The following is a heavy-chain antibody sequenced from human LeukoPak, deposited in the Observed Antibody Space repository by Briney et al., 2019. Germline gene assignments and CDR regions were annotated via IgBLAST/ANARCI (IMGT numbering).Heavy chain of an antibody. Sequence: AETLALTCTVSGGPISSYYWSWIRQPPGKGLEWRGYIYYSGSTNYNPSLKSRVTISVDTSQNQFSLKLSSVTAADTAVYYCARVSQSDCSGGSCHDYGRWFDPWGQGTLVTVSS. D-gene: IGHD2-15*01. CDR3: ARVSQSDCSGGSCHDYGRWFDP. J-gene: IGHJ5*02. CDR1: GGPISSYY. CDR2: IYYSGST. V-gene: IGHV4-59*13.